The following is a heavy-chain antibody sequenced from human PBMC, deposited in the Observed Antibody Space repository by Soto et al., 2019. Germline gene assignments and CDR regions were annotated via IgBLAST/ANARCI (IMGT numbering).Heavy chain of an antibody. CDR1: GFTFSSYS. CDR2: ISSSSSTI. V-gene: IGHV3-48*01. CDR3: ARFSGSNDIVVVPASWFDP. J-gene: IGHJ5*02. Sequence: PGGSLRLSCAASGFTFSSYSMNWVRQAPGKGLEWVSYISSSSSTIYYADSVKGRFTISRDNAKNSLYLQMNSLRAEDTAVYYCARFSGSNDIVVVPASWFDPWGQGTLVTVSS. D-gene: IGHD2-2*01.